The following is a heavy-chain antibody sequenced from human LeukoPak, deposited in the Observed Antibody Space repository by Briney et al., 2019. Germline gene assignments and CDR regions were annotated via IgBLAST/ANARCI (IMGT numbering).Heavy chain of an antibody. CDR1: GFSFTNAW. V-gene: IGHV3-15*01. CDR3: LTRLRSTIGVDY. Sequence: PGGSLRLSCAASGFSFTNAWMNWVRQAPGKGLEWVGRIKSKTDGGAIHYAAPARGRFSISRDDSINTVYLQMDSLKADDTAVYYCLTRLRSTIGVDYWGQGTLVTVSS. CDR2: IKSKTDGGAI. D-gene: IGHD5/OR15-5a*01. J-gene: IGHJ4*01.